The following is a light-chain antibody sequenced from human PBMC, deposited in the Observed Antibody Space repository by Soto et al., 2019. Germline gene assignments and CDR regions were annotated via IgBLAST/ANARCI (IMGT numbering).Light chain of an antibody. CDR2: DVS. CDR1: SCDVGGYNF. V-gene: IGLV2-11*01. CDR3: CSYAGSYTFIV. J-gene: IGLJ3*02. Sequence: QSVLTQPRSVSGSPGQSVTISCTGTSCDVGGYNFVSWYQQHAGKAPKLMIYDVSKRPSGVPDRFSGSKSGDTASLTISGLQAEDEADYYCCSYAGSYTFIVFGGGTK.